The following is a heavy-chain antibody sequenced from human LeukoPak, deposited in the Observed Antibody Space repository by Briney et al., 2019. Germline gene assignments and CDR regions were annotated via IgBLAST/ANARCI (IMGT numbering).Heavy chain of an antibody. CDR2: IRYDGSRS. V-gene: IGHV3-30*04. Sequence: GKSLRLSCAASGFTFRSYSMHWVRQAPGQGLEWVAVIRYDGSRSDYADSVKGRFTISRDNSKNTLYLQMDSLRAEDTALYYCARSSSSGYAYYFDYWGQGTLVTVSS. D-gene: IGHD6-19*01. J-gene: IGHJ4*02. CDR1: GFTFRSYS. CDR3: ARSSSSGYAYYFDY.